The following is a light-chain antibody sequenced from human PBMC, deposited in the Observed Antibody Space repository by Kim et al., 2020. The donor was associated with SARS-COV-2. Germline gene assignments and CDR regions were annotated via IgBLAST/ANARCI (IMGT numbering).Light chain of an antibody. Sequence: GQSITIACKGTSRDVGSYNYVSSDQQNPGKAPKLMIYDGSNRPSGVSNRFAGCKAGKTASLSISGIQGKEEADYEGSSYTSSSTWVFGGGTQRPVL. CDR2: DGS. V-gene: IGLV2-14*03. J-gene: IGLJ3*02. CDR3: SSYTSSSTWV. CDR1: SRDVGSYNY.